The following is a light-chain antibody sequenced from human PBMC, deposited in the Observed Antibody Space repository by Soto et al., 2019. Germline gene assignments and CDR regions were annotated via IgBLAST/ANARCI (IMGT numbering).Light chain of an antibody. V-gene: IGLV2-14*01. CDR1: SSDVGGYNY. CDR2: EVT. J-gene: IGLJ2*01. Sequence: QSVLTQPPSVSGSPGQSITLSCTGTSSDVGGYNYVSWYQQHPGKAPKLIIYEVTNRPSGVSNRFSGSKSGNTASLTISGLQAEDEADYYCSSHARSSTWVFGGGTKLTVL. CDR3: SSHARSSTWV.